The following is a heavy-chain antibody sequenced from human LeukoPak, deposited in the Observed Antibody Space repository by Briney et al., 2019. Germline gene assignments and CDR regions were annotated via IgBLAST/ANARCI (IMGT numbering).Heavy chain of an antibody. V-gene: IGHV3-23*01. CDR1: GFTFSSYA. CDR3: AKDYDSSGYSVSSFDH. CDR2: ISGSGGST. Sequence: PGASLRLSCAASGFTFSSYAMSWVRQAPAKGLEWVSAISGSGGSTYYADSVKGRFTISKDNSKNTLYLQMNSLTAEDTAVYYCAKDYDSSGYSVSSFDHWGQGTLVTVSS. J-gene: IGHJ4*02. D-gene: IGHD3-22*01.